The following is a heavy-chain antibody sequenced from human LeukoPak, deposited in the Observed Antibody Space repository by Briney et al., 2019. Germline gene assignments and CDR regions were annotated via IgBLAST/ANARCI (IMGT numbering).Heavy chain of an antibody. CDR2: IIGSGGST. CDR3: AKVPISMIVRGYFDY. J-gene: IGHJ4*02. Sequence: GGSLRLSCAASGLTFSNYAMSWVRQAPGKGLERVSGIIGSGGSTYYADSVKGRFIISRDNAKNTLYLEMSDLRAEDSAVYYCAKVPISMIVRGYFDYWGQGTLVTVSS. D-gene: IGHD3-22*01. V-gene: IGHV3-23*01. CDR1: GLTFSNYA.